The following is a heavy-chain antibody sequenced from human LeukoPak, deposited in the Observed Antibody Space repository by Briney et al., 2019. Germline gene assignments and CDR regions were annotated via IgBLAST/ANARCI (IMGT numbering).Heavy chain of an antibody. CDR1: GGSFSGYY. J-gene: IGHJ4*02. Sequence: SETLSLTCAVYGGSFSGYYWGWIRQPPGKGLEWIGEINHSGSTNYNPSLKSRVTISVDTSKNQFSLKLSSVTAADTAVYYCARPAYYYDSSGYYSSYYFDYWGQGTLVTVSS. CDR2: INHSGST. V-gene: IGHV4-34*01. D-gene: IGHD3-22*01. CDR3: ARPAYYYDSSGYYSSYYFDY.